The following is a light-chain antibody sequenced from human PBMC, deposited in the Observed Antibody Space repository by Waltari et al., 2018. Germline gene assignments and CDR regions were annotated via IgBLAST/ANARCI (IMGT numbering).Light chain of an antibody. CDR2: DVN. J-gene: IGLJ1*01. CDR3: SSYTSSSTDL. CDR1: SSDVGGIHY. Sequence: QSALTQPASVSGSPGQSITIYRPGTSSDVGGIHYVSWYQQHPGTAPKLMIYDVNNRPSGVSNRFSGSKSGNTASLTISGLQAADEADYYCSSYTSSSTDLFGTGTKVTVL. V-gene: IGLV2-14*01.